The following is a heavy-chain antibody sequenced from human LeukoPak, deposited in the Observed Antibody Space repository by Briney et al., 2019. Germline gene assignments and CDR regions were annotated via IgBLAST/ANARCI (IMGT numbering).Heavy chain of an antibody. V-gene: IGHV3-48*04. CDR1: GFTFSSYS. Sequence: GGSLRLSCAASGFTFSSYSMNWVRQAPGKGLEGVSYISSSSSTIYYADSVKGRFTISRDNAKNSLYLQMNSLRAEDTAVYYCARDQGYYDILTGYSQDLYFDYWGQGTLVAVSS. D-gene: IGHD3-9*01. J-gene: IGHJ4*02. CDR2: ISSSSSTI. CDR3: ARDQGYYDILTGYSQDLYFDY.